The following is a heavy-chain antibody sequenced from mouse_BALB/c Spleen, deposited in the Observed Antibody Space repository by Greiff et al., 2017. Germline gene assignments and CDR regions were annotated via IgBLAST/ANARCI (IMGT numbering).Heavy chain of an antibody. V-gene: IGHV5-4*02. D-gene: IGHD2-14*01. CDR1: GFTFSDYY. J-gene: IGHJ3*01. Sequence: EVMLVESGGGLVKPGGSLKLSCAASGFTFSDYYMYWVRQTPEKRLEWVATISDGGSYTYYPDSVKGRFTISRDNAKNNLYLQMSSLKSEDTAMYYCAREDYRSNPWFAYGGQGTLVTVSA. CDR3: AREDYRSNPWFAY. CDR2: ISDGGSYT.